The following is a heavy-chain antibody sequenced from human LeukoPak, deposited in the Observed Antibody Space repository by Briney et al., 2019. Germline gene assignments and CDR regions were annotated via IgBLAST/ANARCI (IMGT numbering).Heavy chain of an antibody. J-gene: IGHJ5*02. D-gene: IGHD2-2*01. CDR3: AREIVVVPAAGTNNWFDP. V-gene: IGHV3-53*01. CDR1: GGSISSSNY. Sequence: GTLSLTCAVSGGSISSSNYMSWVRQAPGKGLEWVSVIYSGGSTYYADSVKGRFTISRDNSKNTLYLQMNSLRAEDTAVYYCAREIVVVPAAGTNNWFDPWGQGTLVTVSS. CDR2: IYSGGST.